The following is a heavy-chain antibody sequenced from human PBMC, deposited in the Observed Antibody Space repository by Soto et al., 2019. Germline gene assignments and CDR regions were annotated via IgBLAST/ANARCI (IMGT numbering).Heavy chain of an antibody. CDR3: ARGGDSRYCSGGSCYCDY. V-gene: IGHV1-8*01. D-gene: IGHD2-15*01. Sequence: ASVKVSCKASGYTFTSYDINWVRQATGQGLEWMGWMNPNSGNTGYAQKFQGRVTMTRNTSISTAYMELSSLRSEDTAVYYCARGGDSRYCSGGSCYCDYWGQGTLVTVSS. CDR1: GYTFTSYD. J-gene: IGHJ4*02. CDR2: MNPNSGNT.